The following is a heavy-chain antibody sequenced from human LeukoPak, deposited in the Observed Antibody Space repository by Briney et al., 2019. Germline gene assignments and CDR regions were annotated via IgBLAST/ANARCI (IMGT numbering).Heavy chain of an antibody. V-gene: IGHV3-7*01. CDR2: INQDGSEK. Sequence: GGSLRLSCAASGFTFSGYWMSWVRQAPGKGLEWVANINQDGSEKYYVDSVKGRFTISRDNAKNSLFLQMGSLSVEDTAVYYCARESTAGYNSSWYGFRNWGQGTLVSVSS. CDR1: GFTFSGYW. D-gene: IGHD6-13*01. J-gene: IGHJ1*01. CDR3: ARESTAGYNSSWYGFRN.